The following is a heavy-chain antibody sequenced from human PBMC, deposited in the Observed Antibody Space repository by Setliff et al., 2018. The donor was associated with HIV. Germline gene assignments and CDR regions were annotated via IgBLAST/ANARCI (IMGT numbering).Heavy chain of an antibody. D-gene: IGHD3-22*01. CDR3: ATDYNYYDSSGPILRRGDAFDI. CDR2: FAPEYDKT. CDR1: GYTLTELS. Sequence: ASVKVSCKVSGYTLTELSMHWVRQAPGKGLEWMGGFAPEYDKTFYAQKFQGRVTMTEDTSTDTAYMELSSLRSEDTAVYYCATDYNYYDSSGPILRRGDAFDIWGQGTMVTVSS. J-gene: IGHJ3*02. V-gene: IGHV1-24*01.